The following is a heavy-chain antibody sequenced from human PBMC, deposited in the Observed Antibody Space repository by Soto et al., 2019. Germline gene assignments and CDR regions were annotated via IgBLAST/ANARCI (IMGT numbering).Heavy chain of an antibody. CDR2: IERDDDDK. J-gene: IGHJ6*02. Sequence: SGPTLAHQTETFTLTCTFSRFSLTSPGMCVSWIRQSPGKALEWLALIERDDDDKYYSTSQKTRLTISKDTRKNQVVLTMANMEPADTATYYCSRSITGPRTFNGMDVWGQGTTVTVSS. CDR3: SRSITGPRTFNGMDV. D-gene: IGHD1-20*01. V-gene: IGHV2-70*13. CDR1: RFSLTSPGMC.